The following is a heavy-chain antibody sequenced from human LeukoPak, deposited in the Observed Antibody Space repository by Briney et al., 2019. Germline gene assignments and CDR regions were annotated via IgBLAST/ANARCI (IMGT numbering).Heavy chain of an antibody. CDR3: ARASAPYPLEWLENGMDV. CDR1: GGSISSYY. V-gene: IGHV4-59*01. CDR2: IYYSGST. D-gene: IGHD3-3*01. Sequence: PSETLSLTCTVSGGSISSYYWSWIRQPPGKGLEWIGYIYYSGSTNYNPSLKSRVTISVDTSKNQFSLKLSSVTAADTAVYYCARASAPYPLEWLENGMDVWGQGTTVTVSS. J-gene: IGHJ6*02.